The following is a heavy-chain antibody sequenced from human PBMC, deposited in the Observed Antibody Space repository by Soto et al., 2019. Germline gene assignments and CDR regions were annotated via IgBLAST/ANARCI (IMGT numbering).Heavy chain of an antibody. CDR3: ARDLTISSTDGPLDP. J-gene: IGHJ5*02. Sequence: SEALSLSCTVSGGSMSRYYWTWIRQPPGKGLEWIGNIHYTGSTNYNPSLKSRVTILLGTSTSQFSLKVSSVTAADTAVYYCARDLTISSTDGPLDPWGHGTLVTVSS. CDR2: IHYTGST. CDR1: GGSMSRYY. D-gene: IGHD1-1*01. V-gene: IGHV4-59*01.